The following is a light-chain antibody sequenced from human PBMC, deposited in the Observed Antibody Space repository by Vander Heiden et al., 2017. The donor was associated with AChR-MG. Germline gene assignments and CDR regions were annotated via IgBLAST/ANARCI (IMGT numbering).Light chain of an antibody. V-gene: IGLV2-23*02. CDR1: SSNLGTFDL. CDR2: EVT. J-gene: IGLJ3*02. CDR3: CSYAGSGTWL. Sequence: QSALTQPASVSGSPAQSITISCTGTSSNLGTFDLVSWYQQHPGKAPKLIVYEVTERPSGVSNRFSGSKSGHTASLTMSGLQAEDEADYYCCSYAGSGTWLFGGGTHLTVL.